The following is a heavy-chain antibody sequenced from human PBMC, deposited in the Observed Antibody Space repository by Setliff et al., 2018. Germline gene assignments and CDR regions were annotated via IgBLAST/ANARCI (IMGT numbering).Heavy chain of an antibody. CDR2: ISNDAYTI. Sequence: GGSLRLSCAASGFSFSDYYMMWIRQAPGKGLEWVSYISNDAYTIHYADSMKGRLTISRDNSKNTAYLQMNSLKTEDTAVYYCTSQNYYDSSGLFPVVAFDIWGQGTMVTVSS. J-gene: IGHJ3*02. V-gene: IGHV3-11*01. CDR3: TSQNYYDSSGLFPVVAFDI. D-gene: IGHD3-22*01. CDR1: GFSFSDYY.